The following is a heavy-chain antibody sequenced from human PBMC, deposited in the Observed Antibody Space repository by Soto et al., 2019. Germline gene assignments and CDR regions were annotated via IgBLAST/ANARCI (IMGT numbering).Heavy chain of an antibody. CDR1: GGTFSSYA. V-gene: IGHV1-69*13. J-gene: IGHJ4*02. Sequence: ASVKVSCKASGGTFSSYAISWVRQAPGQGLEWMGGIIPIFGTANYAQKFQGRVTITADESTSTAYMELSSLRSEDTAVYYCARDPNYYDSSGYRRPGHFDYWGQGTLVTVSS. CDR3: ARDPNYYDSSGYRRPGHFDY. CDR2: IIPIFGTA. D-gene: IGHD3-22*01.